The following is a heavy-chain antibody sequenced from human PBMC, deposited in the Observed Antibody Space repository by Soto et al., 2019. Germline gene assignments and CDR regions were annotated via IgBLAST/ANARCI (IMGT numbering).Heavy chain of an antibody. J-gene: IGHJ5*02. D-gene: IGHD6-19*01. CDR3: AKCTVDTIVTSGWSNGLDP. CDR1: GFTFSSSA. CDR2: IRGTNGNT. Sequence: EVQLLESGGGLVQPGGSLRLSCAASGFTFSSSAMSWVRQAPGKGLEWVSAIRGTNGNTHYAESVKGRLTISRDNSKNTLYLQMNFLRAEDTAVYYCAKCTVDTIVTSGWSNGLDPWGQGTLVIFSS. V-gene: IGHV3-23*01.